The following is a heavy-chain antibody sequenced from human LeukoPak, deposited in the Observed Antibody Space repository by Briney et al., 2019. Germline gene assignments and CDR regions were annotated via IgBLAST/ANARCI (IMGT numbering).Heavy chain of an antibody. CDR3: ARGAAAGTNPFRY. CDR2: IYHGGST. D-gene: IGHD6-13*01. J-gene: IGHJ4*02. Sequence: SETLSLTCAVSGYSISCGYYWGWSRQPPGKGLEWLRSIYHGGSTYYNPSLKSRVTISVDTSKNQFSLKLSSVTAADTAVYYCARGAAAGTNPFRYWGQGTLVTDSS. V-gene: IGHV4-38-2*01. CDR1: GYSISCGYY.